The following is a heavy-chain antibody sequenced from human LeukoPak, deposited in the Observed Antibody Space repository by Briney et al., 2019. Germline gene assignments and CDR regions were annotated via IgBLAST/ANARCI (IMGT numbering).Heavy chain of an antibody. V-gene: IGHV3-7*01. CDR2: IKEDGSEI. D-gene: IGHD3-10*01. CDR3: GRSPDGVDN. CDR1: GFIFNNYW. J-gene: IGHJ4*02. Sequence: GGSLRLSCAASGFIFNNYWMTWVRQTPGKGLELVANIKEDGSEIFYLDSVKGRFTISRDNAKNSLYLQMNSLRVEDTAVYYCGRSPDGVDNWGQGTLVTVSS.